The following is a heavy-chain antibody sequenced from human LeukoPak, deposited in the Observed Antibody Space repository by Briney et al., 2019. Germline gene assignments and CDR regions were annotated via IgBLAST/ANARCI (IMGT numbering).Heavy chain of an antibody. D-gene: IGHD3-9*01. J-gene: IGHJ3*02. V-gene: IGHV3-33*01. CDR2: IWYDGST. CDR1: GFTFSNYG. Sequence: PGWSLRLSCAASGFTFSNYGMHWVRQAPGKGLEWVAGIWYDGSTYYTDSVKGRITISRDNSKNTLYLQMNTLGAEDTAVYYCARERHTILSSFDIWGQGTMVTVSS. CDR3: ARERHTILSSFDI.